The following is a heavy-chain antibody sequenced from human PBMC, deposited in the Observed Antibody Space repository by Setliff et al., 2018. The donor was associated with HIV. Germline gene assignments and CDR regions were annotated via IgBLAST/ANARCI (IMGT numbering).Heavy chain of an antibody. J-gene: IGHJ4*02. D-gene: IGHD3-16*01. V-gene: IGHV3-7*03. CDR1: GLTFSSYW. Sequence: GGSLRLSCAASGLTFSSYWMGWVRQAPGKGLEWVANTNEDGSEQYYVDSVKGRFTISRDNAKNSLYLQMNSLRAEDTAVYYCARDRAYASFDYWGQGALVTVSS. CDR3: ARDRAYASFDY. CDR2: TNEDGSEQ.